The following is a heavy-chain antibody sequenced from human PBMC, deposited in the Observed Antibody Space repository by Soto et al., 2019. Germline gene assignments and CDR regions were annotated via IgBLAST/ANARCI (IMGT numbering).Heavy chain of an antibody. CDR3: AHRAFLCRGGTCSSLPFDS. Sequence: SGPTLVNPTQTLTLTCTFSGFSLSTSGVGVGWIRQPPGKALEWLALIYWDDDKRYSPSLKSRLTITKDTSKNQVVLTMTNMKPVDTATYFCAHRAFLCRGGTCSSLPFDSWGQGTLVT. J-gene: IGHJ4*02. CDR1: GFSLSTSGVG. D-gene: IGHD2-15*01. CDR2: IYWDDDK. V-gene: IGHV2-5*02.